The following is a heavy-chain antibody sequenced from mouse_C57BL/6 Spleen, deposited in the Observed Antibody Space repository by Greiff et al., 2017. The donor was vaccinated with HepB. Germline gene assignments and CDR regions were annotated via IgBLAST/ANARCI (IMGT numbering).Heavy chain of an antibody. Sequence: EVKVVESGGGLVQPGGSLSLSCAASGFTFTDYYMSWVRQPPGKALEWLGFIRNKANGYTTEYSASVKGRFTISRDNSQSILYLQMNALRAEDSATYYCARYNDYDVYAMDYWGQGTSVTVSS. CDR1: GFTFTDYY. V-gene: IGHV7-3*01. CDR3: ARYNDYDVYAMDY. D-gene: IGHD2-4*01. CDR2: IRNKANGYTT. J-gene: IGHJ4*01.